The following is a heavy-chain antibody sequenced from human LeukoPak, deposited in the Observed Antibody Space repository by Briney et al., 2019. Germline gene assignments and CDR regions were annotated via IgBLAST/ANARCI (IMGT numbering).Heavy chain of an antibody. Sequence: ASVKVSCKASGYTFTSYGISWVRQAPGQGLEWMGWISAYNGNTNYAQKLQGRVTMTTDTSTSTAYMELRGLRSDDTAVYYCARDRVSPKVTTPPEYWGQGTLVTVSS. CDR1: GYTFTSYG. D-gene: IGHD4-17*01. CDR3: ARDRVSPKVTTPPEY. V-gene: IGHV1-18*01. J-gene: IGHJ4*02. CDR2: ISAYNGNT.